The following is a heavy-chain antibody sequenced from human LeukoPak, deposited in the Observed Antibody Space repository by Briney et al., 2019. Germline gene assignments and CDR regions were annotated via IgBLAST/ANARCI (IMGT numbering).Heavy chain of an antibody. CDR1: GGSISSYY. V-gene: IGHV4-59*08. D-gene: IGHD2-2*01. CDR2: IYYSGST. Sequence: SETLSLTCTVSGGSISSYYWSWIRPPPGKGLEWIGYIYYSGSTYYNPFLKSRVTISVDTSKNQFSLKQTSVTAADTAVYYCARVRYQPLYNWFDPWGQGTLVTVSS. CDR3: ARVRYQPLYNWFDP. J-gene: IGHJ5*02.